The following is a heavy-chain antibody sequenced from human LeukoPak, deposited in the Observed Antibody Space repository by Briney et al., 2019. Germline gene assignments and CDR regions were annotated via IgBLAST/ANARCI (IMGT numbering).Heavy chain of an antibody. CDR2: IIPIFGTA. Sequence: GASVKVSCKASGGTFSSYAISWVRQAPGQGLEWMGGIIPIFGTANYAQKFQGRVTITTDESTSTAYTELSSLRSEDTAVYYCARSSVRGDPGNWFDPWGQGTLVTVSS. CDR3: ARSSVRGDPGNWFDP. V-gene: IGHV1-69*05. D-gene: IGHD3-10*01. CDR1: GGTFSSYA. J-gene: IGHJ5*02.